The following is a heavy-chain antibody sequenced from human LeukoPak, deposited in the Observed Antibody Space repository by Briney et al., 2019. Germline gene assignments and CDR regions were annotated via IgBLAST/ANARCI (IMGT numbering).Heavy chain of an antibody. D-gene: IGHD3-22*01. J-gene: IGHJ3*02. CDR1: GFTVSSNY. Sequence: GGSLRLSCAASGFTVSSNYMSWVRQAPGKGLEWVSVIYSGGSTYYADSVEGRFNISRDNSNNTLYLQMNSLRAEDTGMYYCAREYYDNSGGEDAFDIWGPGTMVTVSS. V-gene: IGHV3-53*01. CDR3: AREYYDNSGGEDAFDI. CDR2: IYSGGST.